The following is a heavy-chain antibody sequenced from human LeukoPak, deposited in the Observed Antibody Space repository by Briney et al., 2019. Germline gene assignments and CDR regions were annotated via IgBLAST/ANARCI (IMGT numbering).Heavy chain of an antibody. CDR2: INPNSGGT. J-gene: IGHJ6*02. D-gene: IGHD2-15*01. Sequence: ASVKVSCKASGYTFTGYYMHWVRQAPGQGLEWMGWINPNSGGTNYAQKFQGRVTMTRDTSISTAYMELSRLRSDDTAVYYCARDIVVVVPTYGTDVWGQGTTVTVSS. CDR3: ARDIVVVVPTYGTDV. CDR1: GYTFTGYY. V-gene: IGHV1-2*02.